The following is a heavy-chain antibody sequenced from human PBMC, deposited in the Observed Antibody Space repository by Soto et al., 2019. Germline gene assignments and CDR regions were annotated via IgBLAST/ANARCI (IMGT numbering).Heavy chain of an antibody. J-gene: IGHJ4*01. CDR2: ISYGGDNK. Sequence: QVQLVESGGGVVQPGRSLRLSCAASGFIFSDYAMHWVRQAPGKGLERVAVISYGGDNKYYADSVRGRFAISRDNLKNTLDLQMNSLNPEDTAVYHCAKARHSTSWYGLEADFWGHGTLVTVSS. CDR3: AKARHSTSWYGLEADF. V-gene: IGHV3-30*09. D-gene: IGHD6-13*01. CDR1: GFIFSDYA.